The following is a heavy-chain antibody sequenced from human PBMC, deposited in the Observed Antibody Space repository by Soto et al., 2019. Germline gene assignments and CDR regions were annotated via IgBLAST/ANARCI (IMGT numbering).Heavy chain of an antibody. CDR3: ATFELGYCSSTSCYDLDY. CDR1: GFTFSNAW. D-gene: IGHD2-2*01. CDR2: IKSKTDGGTT. Sequence: GGSLRLSCAASGFTFSNAWMNWVRQAPGKGLEWVGRIKSKTDGGTTDYAAPVKGRFTISRDDSKNTLYLQMNSLKTEDTAVYYCATFELGYCSSTSCYDLDYWGQGTLVTVSS. J-gene: IGHJ4*02. V-gene: IGHV3-15*07.